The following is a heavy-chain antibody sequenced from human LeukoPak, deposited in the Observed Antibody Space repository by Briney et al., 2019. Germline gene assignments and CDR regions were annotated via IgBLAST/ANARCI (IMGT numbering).Heavy chain of an antibody. Sequence: GESLKISCKGSGYSFTSYWISWVRQMPGKGLEWMGRIDPSDSYTKYSPSFQGHVTISGDESISTAYLQWSSLKASDTAMYYCARRGLELHTPEFDYWGQGTLVTVSS. V-gene: IGHV5-10-1*01. J-gene: IGHJ4*02. CDR3: ARRGLELHTPEFDY. D-gene: IGHD1-7*01. CDR2: IDPSDSYT. CDR1: GYSFTSYW.